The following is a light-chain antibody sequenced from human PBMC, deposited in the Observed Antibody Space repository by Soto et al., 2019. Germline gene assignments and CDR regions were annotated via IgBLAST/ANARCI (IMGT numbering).Light chain of an antibody. J-gene: IGLJ1*01. Sequence: QSVRTQPRSVSGSPGQSVTISCTATGSDVGDSSHVSWYQQHPGNAPKLMIYDVTKRPSGVPDRFSGSKSANTASLTISGLQAEDEGDYFCCSYAGPYSYVFGTGTKVTVL. CDR1: GSDVGDSSH. V-gene: IGLV2-11*01. CDR2: DVT. CDR3: CSYAGPYSYV.